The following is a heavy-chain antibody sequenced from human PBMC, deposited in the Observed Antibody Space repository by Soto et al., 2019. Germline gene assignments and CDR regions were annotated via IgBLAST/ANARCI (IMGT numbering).Heavy chain of an antibody. D-gene: IGHD6-19*01. CDR1: GGSISSGGYY. Sequence: QVQLQESGPGLVKPSQTLSLTCTGSGGSISSGGYYWSWIRQHPGKGLEWIGYIYYNGGPYYNPSLKSRVTRSIDTSKNQFSLELRSVTAADTAVYYCARQNPYSSGSYYFDFWGQGTLVTVSS. V-gene: IGHV4-31*03. CDR3: ARQNPYSSGSYYFDF. CDR2: IYYNGGP. J-gene: IGHJ4*02.